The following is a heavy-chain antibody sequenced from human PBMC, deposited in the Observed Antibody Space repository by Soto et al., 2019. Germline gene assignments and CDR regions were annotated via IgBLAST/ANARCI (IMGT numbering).Heavy chain of an antibody. CDR1: GFTLRTAW. J-gene: IGHJ6*02. V-gene: IGHV3-15*07. CDR2: IKRESDGGTT. CDR3: ATEPYFYDSSGVDV. Sequence: EVQLVESGGGLVKPGGSLRLACAASGFTLRTAWMNWVRQAPGKGLEWVGRIKRESDGGTTDYGVSVRGRFTISRDESQNTLYLQMNSLGTEDTAVYYCATEPYFYDSSGVDVWGQGTTVTVPS.